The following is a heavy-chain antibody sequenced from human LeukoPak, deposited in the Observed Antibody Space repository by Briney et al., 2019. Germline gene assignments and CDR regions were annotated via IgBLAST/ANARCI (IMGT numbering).Heavy chain of an antibody. V-gene: IGHV3-7*01. CDR2: IKEDGSEK. Sequence: GGSLRLSCEASGFTFSNYWMSWVRQAPGKGLEWVANIKEDGSEKYHVDSVMGRFTISRDNAKNSLYLQMSSLRVEDTAVYYCARDKELGSQRGSSFDYWGQGTLLTVSS. CDR3: ARDKELGSQRGSSFDY. D-gene: IGHD1-7*01. J-gene: IGHJ4*02. CDR1: GFTFSNYW.